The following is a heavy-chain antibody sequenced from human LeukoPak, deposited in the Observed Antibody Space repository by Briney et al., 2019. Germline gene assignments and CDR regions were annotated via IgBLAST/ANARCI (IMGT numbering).Heavy chain of an antibody. CDR1: GFTLSSYE. Sequence: PGGSLRLSCRASGFTLSSYEMNWVRQAPGKGLEWVSYISSSGSTVYYADSLKGRFTISRDNAKNSLYLQMNSLRAEDTAVYYCASSTSTFHSFDYWAQGTLVTVSS. CDR2: ISSSGSTV. V-gene: IGHV3-48*03. J-gene: IGHJ4*02. CDR3: ASSTSTFHSFDY. D-gene: IGHD5/OR15-5a*01.